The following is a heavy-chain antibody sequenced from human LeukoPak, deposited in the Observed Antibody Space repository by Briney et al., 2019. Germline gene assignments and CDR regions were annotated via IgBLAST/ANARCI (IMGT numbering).Heavy chain of an antibody. Sequence: GGSLRLSCAASGFTFSTYGMHWARQAPGKGLEWVSLIWYDGTIKYYADSVKGRFTISRDDSKNTLYLQMNSLRAEDTAVYYCAKSPYSGSCYDSHVDSWGQGTLVTVSS. CDR2: IWYDGTIK. CDR1: GFTFSTYG. V-gene: IGHV3-33*03. J-gene: IGHJ4*02. D-gene: IGHD1-26*01. CDR3: AKSPYSGSCYDSHVDS.